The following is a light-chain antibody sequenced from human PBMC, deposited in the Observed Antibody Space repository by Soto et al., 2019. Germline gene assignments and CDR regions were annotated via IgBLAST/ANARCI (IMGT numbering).Light chain of an antibody. CDR1: QSVGSY. CDR3: QQHNNWA. Sequence: TVLTQSPATLSLSPGERATLSCRASQSVGSYLAWYQQKPGQAPRLLIYDASNRATGIPARFSGSGSGTDFTLTISSLEPEDFAVYYCQQHNNWAFGQGTKVDIK. CDR2: DAS. J-gene: IGKJ1*01. V-gene: IGKV3-11*01.